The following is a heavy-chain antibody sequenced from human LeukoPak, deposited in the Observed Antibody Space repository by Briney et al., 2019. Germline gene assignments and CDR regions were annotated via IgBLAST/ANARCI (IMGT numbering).Heavy chain of an antibody. CDR3: ARGYYDYSNWFDP. V-gene: IGHV4-34*01. Sequence: SETLSLTCAVYGGSFSGYYWSWIRQPPGKGLEWIGEINHSGSTNYNPSLKSRATISVDTSKNQFSLKLSSVTAADTAVYYCARGYYDYSNWFDPWGQGTLVTVSS. CDR2: INHSGST. D-gene: IGHD4-11*01. J-gene: IGHJ5*02. CDR1: GGSFSGYY.